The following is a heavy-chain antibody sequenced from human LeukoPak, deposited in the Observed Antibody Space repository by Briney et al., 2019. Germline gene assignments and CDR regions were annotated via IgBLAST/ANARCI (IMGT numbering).Heavy chain of an antibody. CDR2: IYYSGST. Sequence: SETLSLTCTVSGGSISSYYWSWIRQPLGKGLEWIGYIYYSGSTNYIPSLKSRVTISVDTSKNQFSLKLSSVTAADTAVYYCARATGVAFDYWGQGTLVTVSS. D-gene: IGHD2-15*01. CDR3: ARATGVAFDY. J-gene: IGHJ4*02. CDR1: GGSISSYY. V-gene: IGHV4-59*01.